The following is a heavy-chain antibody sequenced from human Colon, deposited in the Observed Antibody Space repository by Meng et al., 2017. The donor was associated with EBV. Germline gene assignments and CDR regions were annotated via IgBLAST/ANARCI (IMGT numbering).Heavy chain of an antibody. CDR2: IYYSGNT. D-gene: IGHD4-17*01. CDR1: GGSMSSGDYF. J-gene: IGHJ4*02. V-gene: IGHV4-30-4*03. Sequence: QVQVQESGPGLVKPSQTLSLTCTVSGGSMSSGDYFWNWIRQPPGKGLEWIGYIYYSGNTYYNPSLKSRVSMSVDKSQNHFSLRLSSVTAADTAVYYCTTLYGDSISWGQGTLVTVSS. CDR3: TTLYGDSIS.